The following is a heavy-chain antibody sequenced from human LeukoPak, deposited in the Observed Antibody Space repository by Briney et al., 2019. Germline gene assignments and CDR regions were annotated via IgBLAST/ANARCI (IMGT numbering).Heavy chain of an antibody. J-gene: IGHJ6*03. Sequence: GGSLRLSCAASGFTFSSYGMHWVRQAPGKGLEWVAVIWYGGSNKYYADSVKGRFTISRDNSKNTLYLQMNSLRAEDTAVYYCAKALDTGYYYYMDVWGKGTTVTVSS. CDR2: IWYGGSNK. D-gene: IGHD5-18*01. V-gene: IGHV3-30*02. CDR1: GFTFSSYG. CDR3: AKALDTGYYYYMDV.